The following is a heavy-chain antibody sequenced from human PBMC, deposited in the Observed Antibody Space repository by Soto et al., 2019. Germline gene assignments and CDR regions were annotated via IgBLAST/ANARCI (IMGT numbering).Heavy chain of an antibody. CDR3: ASPVERSTTSSIR. V-gene: IGHV4-34*01. CDR1: GGSFSGYY. Sequence: SETLSLACAVYGGSFSGYYWSWIRQPPGKGLEWIGEINHSGSTNYNPSLKSRVTISVDTSKNQFSLKLSSVTAAGTAVYYCASPVERSTTSSIRWGQATLVTVSS. D-gene: IGHD6-13*01. J-gene: IGHJ4*02. CDR2: INHSGST.